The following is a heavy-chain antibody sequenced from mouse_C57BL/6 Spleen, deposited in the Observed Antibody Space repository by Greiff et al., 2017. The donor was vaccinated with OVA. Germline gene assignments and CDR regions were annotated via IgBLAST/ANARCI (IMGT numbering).Heavy chain of an antibody. CDR2: IYPRSGNT. CDR3: GGGGGGPDAMDY. V-gene: IGHV1-81*01. CDR1: GYTFTSYG. J-gene: IGHJ4*01. Sequence: VKLVESGAELARPGASVKLSCKASGYTFTSYGISWVKQRTGQGLEWIGEIYPRSGNTYYNEKFKGKATLTADKSSSTAYMELRSLTSEDSAVYFCGGGGGGPDAMDYWGQGTSVTVSS.